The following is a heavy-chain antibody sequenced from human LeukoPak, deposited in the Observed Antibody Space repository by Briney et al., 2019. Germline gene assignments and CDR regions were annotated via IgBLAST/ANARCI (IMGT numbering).Heavy chain of an antibody. CDR2: IYYSGSA. D-gene: IGHD1-20*01. V-gene: IGHV4-59*02. CDR1: GGSVSNYC. Sequence: SETLSLTCTVSGGSVSNYCRSWITQPPGKRLEWIGYIYYSGSANYNPSLKSRVTISVDTSNKQFSLNLSSVTAADTAVDYCARADNWNLYYVDYWGQGTLVTVSS. J-gene: IGHJ4*02. CDR3: ARADNWNLYYVDY.